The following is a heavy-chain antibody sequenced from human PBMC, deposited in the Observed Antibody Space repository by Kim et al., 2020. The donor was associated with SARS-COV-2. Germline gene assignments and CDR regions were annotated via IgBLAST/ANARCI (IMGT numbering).Heavy chain of an antibody. D-gene: IGHD3-22*01. J-gene: IGHJ4*02. CDR3: ARDVGDSDSSGYMD. V-gene: IGHV3-20*01. CDR2: INWNGGST. Sequence: GGSLRLSCAASGFTFDDYGMSWVRQAPGKGLEWVSGINWNGGSTGYADSVKGRFTISRDNAKNSLYLQMNSLRAEDTALYHCARDVGDSDSSGYMDWGQGTLVTVSS. CDR1: GFTFDDYG.